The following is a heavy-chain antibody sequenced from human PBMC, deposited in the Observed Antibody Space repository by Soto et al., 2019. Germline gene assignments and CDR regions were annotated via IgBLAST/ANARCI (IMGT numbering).Heavy chain of an antibody. D-gene: IGHD2-15*01. CDR2: IHYRANS. Sequence: SETLSLTCAVSGDSISSSSYYWAWIRQPPGKGLEWIGSIHYRANSYYSPSLKSRITISVDTSKNQMSLRLSSVTAADTAVYYCARPLQLAVSGFDHWGQGTLVTVSS. V-gene: IGHV4-39*01. CDR1: GDSISSSSYY. J-gene: IGHJ5*02. CDR3: ARPLQLAVSGFDH.